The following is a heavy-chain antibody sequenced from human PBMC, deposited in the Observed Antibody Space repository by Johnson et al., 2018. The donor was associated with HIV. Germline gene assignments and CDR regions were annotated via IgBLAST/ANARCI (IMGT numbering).Heavy chain of an antibody. CDR2: ISGSTDTI. CDR3: AREGVWVKAFDI. D-gene: IGHD1-26*01. Sequence: VQLVESGGGVVQPGRSLRLSCAASGFTFSTYSMNWVRQAPGKGLEWVSYISGSTDTIYYADSVKGRFTISRDNSKNTLYLQMNSLRAEDTAVYYCAREGVWVKAFDIWGQGTMVTVSS. J-gene: IGHJ3*02. CDR1: GFTFSTYS. V-gene: IGHV3-48*01.